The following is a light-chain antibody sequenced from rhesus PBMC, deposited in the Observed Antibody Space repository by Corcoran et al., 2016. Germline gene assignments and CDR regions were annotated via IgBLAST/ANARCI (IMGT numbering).Light chain of an antibody. CDR3: CSYTTSITYI. CDR1: SSDVGGYPY. CDR2: EVS. Sequence: QSAPTQPPSVSGSPGQSVTISCTGTSSDVGGYPYVSWYHQHPGKAPKLMIYEVSKRPSGVSDRFSGSKSGNTASLTISGLQAEDEADYYCCSYTTSITYIFGVGTRLTVL. J-gene: IGLJ1*01. V-gene: IGLV2S7*01.